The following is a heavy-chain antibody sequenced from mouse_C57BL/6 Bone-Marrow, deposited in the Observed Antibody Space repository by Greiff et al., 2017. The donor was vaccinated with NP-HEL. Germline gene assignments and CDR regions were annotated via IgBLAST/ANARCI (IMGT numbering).Heavy chain of an antibody. CDR1: GYTFTDYE. D-gene: IGHD4-1*01. Sequence: QVQLKHSGAELVRPGASVTLSCKASGYTFTDYEMHWVKQTPVHGLEWIGAIDPETGGTAYNQKFKGKAILTADKSSSTAYMELRSLTSEDSAVYYCTTGTRYAMDYWGQGTSVTVSS. V-gene: IGHV1-15*01. CDR3: TTGTRYAMDY. CDR2: IDPETGGT. J-gene: IGHJ4*01.